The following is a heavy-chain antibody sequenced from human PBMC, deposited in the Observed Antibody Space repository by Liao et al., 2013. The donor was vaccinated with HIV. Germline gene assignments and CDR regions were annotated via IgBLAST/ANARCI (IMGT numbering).Heavy chain of an antibody. Sequence: QVQLQESGPGLVKPSETLSLTCTVSGGSISTFYWSWIRQPPGKGLEWIGYIYYSGSTIYNPSLKSRVTISVDTSKNQFSLKLSSVTAADTAVYYCARAGYYDSSGYFNYWGQGTLVTVSS. CDR2: IYYSGST. CDR1: GGSISTFY. CDR3: ARAGYYDSSGYFNY. V-gene: IGHV4-59*01. J-gene: IGHJ4*02. D-gene: IGHD3-22*01.